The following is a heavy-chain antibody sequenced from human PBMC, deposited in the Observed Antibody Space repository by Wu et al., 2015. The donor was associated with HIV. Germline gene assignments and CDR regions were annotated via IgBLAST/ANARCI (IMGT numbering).Heavy chain of an antibody. V-gene: IGHV1-8*01. CDR3: ARDRGYSYGSEVWLGWFDP. D-gene: IGHD5-18*01. Sequence: QVQLVQSGAEVKKPGASVKVSCKASGYTFTSYDINWVRQATGQGLEWMGWMNPNSGNTGYAQKFQGRVTITADESTSTAYMELSSLRSEDTAVYYCARDRGYSYGSEVWLGWFDPWGQGTLVTVSS. CDR1: GYTFTSYD. J-gene: IGHJ5*02. CDR2: MNPNSGNT.